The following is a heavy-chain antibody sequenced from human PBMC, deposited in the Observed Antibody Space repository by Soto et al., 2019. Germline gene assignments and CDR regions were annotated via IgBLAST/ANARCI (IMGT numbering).Heavy chain of an antibody. CDR3: ARDGDIAARPGVLFDY. J-gene: IGHJ4*02. V-gene: IGHV1-46*01. D-gene: IGHD6-6*01. CDR2: INPSGGTT. Sequence: ASVKVSCKASGYTFTSYYMNWVRQAPGQGLEWMGIINPSGGTTSYAQKFQGRVTMTRDTSTSTVYMELSSLRSEDTALYYCARDGDIAARPGVLFDYWGQGTLVTVS. CDR1: GYTFTSYY.